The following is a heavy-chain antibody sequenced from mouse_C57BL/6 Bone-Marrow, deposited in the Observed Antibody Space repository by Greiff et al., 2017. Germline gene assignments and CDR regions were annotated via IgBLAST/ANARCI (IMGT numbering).Heavy chain of an antibody. CDR1: GFTFSDYG. V-gene: IGHV5-17*01. J-gene: IGHJ1*03. CDR2: ISSGSSTI. D-gene: IGHD4-1*01. CDR3: ARPGSGYWYFDV. Sequence: EVNVVESGGGLVKPGGSLKLSCAASGFTFSDYGMRWVRQAPEKGLEWVAYISSGSSTIYYADTVKGRFTISRDTAKNTLFLQMTSLRSEDTAMYYCARPGSGYWYFDVWGTGTTVTVSS.